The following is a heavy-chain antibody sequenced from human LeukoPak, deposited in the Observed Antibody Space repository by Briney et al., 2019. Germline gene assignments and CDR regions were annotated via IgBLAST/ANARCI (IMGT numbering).Heavy chain of an antibody. CDR3: ARTIPNNYFDY. CDR1: GGSFSGYY. CDR2: INHSGST. V-gene: IGHV4-34*01. Sequence: SETLSLTCAVYGGSFSGYYWSWIRQPPGKGLEWIGEINHSGSTNYNPSLKSRVTISVDKSKNQFSLKLSSVTAADTAVYYCARTIPNNYFDYWGQGTLVTVSS. J-gene: IGHJ4*02. D-gene: IGHD1/OR15-1a*01.